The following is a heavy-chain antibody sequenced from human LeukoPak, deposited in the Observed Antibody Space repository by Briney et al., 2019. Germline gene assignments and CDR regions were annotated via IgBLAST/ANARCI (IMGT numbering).Heavy chain of an antibody. Sequence: PGGSLRLSCAASGFTFSSYGMHWVRQAPGKGLEWVAVISYDGSNKYYADSVKGRFTISRDNSKNTLYLQMNSLRAEDTAVYYCAKDGSETGYVLNYYFDYWGQVTLVTVSS. V-gene: IGHV3-30*18. D-gene: IGHD3-10*02. CDR3: AKDGSETGYVLNYYFDY. CDR2: ISYDGSNK. J-gene: IGHJ4*02. CDR1: GFTFSSYG.